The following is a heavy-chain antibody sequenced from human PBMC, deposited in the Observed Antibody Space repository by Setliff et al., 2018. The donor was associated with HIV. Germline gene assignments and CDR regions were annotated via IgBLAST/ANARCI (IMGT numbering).Heavy chain of an antibody. V-gene: IGHV4-39*07. Sequence: SETLSLTCIVSGGYYSISSSTFYWVWIRQPPGKGLEWIGGISSSGSTYYNPSLKSRVTISVDTSKNQFSLKRTSVTAAETAVYYCASGNNLQRFDYWGQGTLVTVSS. J-gene: IGHJ4*02. D-gene: IGHD1-1*01. CDR2: ISSSGST. CDR3: ASGNNLQRFDY. CDR1: GGYYSISSSTFY.